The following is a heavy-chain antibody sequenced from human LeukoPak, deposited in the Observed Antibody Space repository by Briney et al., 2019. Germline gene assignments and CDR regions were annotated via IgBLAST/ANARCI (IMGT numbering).Heavy chain of an antibody. CDR3: AKEGAAPGPDFVS. CDR1: GASIRNYY. J-gene: IGHJ4*02. V-gene: IGHV4-4*07. D-gene: IGHD6-25*01. Sequence: PSETLSLTCIVSGASIRNYYWSWIRQPAGKGLEWIGRIEPSGSTKYNPSLKSRVTMSVDTSKNQFSLKLNSVTAADTAVYYCAKEGAAPGPDFVSWGQGTLVIVSS. CDR2: IEPSGST.